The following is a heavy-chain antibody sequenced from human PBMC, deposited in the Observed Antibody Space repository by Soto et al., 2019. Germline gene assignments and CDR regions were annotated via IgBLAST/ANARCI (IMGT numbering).Heavy chain of an antibody. D-gene: IGHD3-22*01. CDR3: ATSRRGYYDSSGYDY. V-gene: IGHV1-24*01. CDR2: FDPEDGET. CDR1: GYTLTELS. J-gene: IGHJ4*02. Sequence: ASVKVSCKVSGYTLTELSMHWVRQAPGKGLEWMGGFDPEDGETIYAQKFQGRVTMTEDTSTDTAYMELGSLRSEDTAVYYCATSRRGYYDSSGYDYWGQGTLVTVSS.